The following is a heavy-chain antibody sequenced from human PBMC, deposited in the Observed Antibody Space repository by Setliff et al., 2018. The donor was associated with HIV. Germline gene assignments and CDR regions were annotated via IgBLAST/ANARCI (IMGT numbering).Heavy chain of an antibody. CDR1: GGSISGYY. J-gene: IGHJ4*02. CDR2: IYTSGST. V-gene: IGHV4-4*07. Sequence: KTSETLSLTCAVSGGSISGYYWNWIRQSAGKGLEWIGRIYTSGSTKYNPSFESRVTLSVDTSKNQFSLRLSSVTAADTAVYYCTRGGSMTTLTTWGQGTLVTVSS. D-gene: IGHD4-4*01. CDR3: TRGGSMTTLTT.